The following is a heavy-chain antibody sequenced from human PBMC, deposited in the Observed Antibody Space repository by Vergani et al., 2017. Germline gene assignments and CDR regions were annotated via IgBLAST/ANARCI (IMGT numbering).Heavy chain of an antibody. D-gene: IGHD1-7*01. CDR1: GGSISSYY. CDR2: ISGSGGST. CDR3: AKRHWNYLRGGWFDP. Sequence: VQLQESGPGLVKPSETLSLTCTVSGGSISSYYWSWIRQPPGKGLEWVSAISGSGGSTYYADSVKGRFTISRDNSKNTLYLQMNSLRAEDTAVYYCAKRHWNYLRGGWFDPWGQGTLVTVSS. J-gene: IGHJ5*02. V-gene: IGHV3-23*01.